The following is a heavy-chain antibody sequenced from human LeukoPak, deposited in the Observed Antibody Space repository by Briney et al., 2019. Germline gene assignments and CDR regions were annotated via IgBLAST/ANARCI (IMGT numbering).Heavy chain of an antibody. V-gene: IGHV1-8*01. J-gene: IGHJ5*02. Sequence: ASVKVSCKASGYTFTSYDINWVRQATGQGLEWMGCMNPNSGNTGYAQKLQGRVTMTRNTSISTAYMEMSSLRSEDTATYYCARRYYGSGRNNWFDPWGQGTLVTVSS. CDR3: ARRYYGSGRNNWFDP. CDR2: MNPNSGNT. CDR1: GYTFTSYD. D-gene: IGHD3-10*01.